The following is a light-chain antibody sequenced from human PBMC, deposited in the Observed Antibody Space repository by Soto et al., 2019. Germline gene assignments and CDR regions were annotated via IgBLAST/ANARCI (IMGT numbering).Light chain of an antibody. Sequence: IQLPQSPCSLSASVVYIANITCRSSHGVSRYLSWYQQKPGRAPILLISSASTLQSGVPARFSGSGSATDFTLTISRLEPEDFAVYYCKQYGRSPTFGQGTQLEIK. CDR1: HGVSRY. V-gene: IGKV1-9*01. J-gene: IGKJ5*01. CDR2: SAS. CDR3: KQYGRSPT.